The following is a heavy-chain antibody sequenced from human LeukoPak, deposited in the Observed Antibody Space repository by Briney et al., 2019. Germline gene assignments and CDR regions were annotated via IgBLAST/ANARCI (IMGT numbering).Heavy chain of an antibody. J-gene: IGHJ6*03. V-gene: IGHV1-2*02. CDR3: VRVPASDYYYYYYMDV. Sequence: GASVKVSCKASGYTFTGYYMHWVRQAPGQGLEWMGWINPNSGGTNYAQKFQGRVTMTRDTSISTAYMELSRLRSDDTAVYYCVRVPASDYYYYYYMDVWGKGTTVTVSS. CDR1: GYTFTGYY. CDR2: INPNSGGT. D-gene: IGHD2-2*01.